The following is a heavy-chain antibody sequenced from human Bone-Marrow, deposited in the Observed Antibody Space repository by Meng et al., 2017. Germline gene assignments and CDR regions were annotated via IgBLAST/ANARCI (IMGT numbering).Heavy chain of an antibody. J-gene: IGHJ4*02. Sequence: QVQLVGSGGGVVQPGRSLRLSCGASGFTFSSYAIHWVRQAPGKGLEWVAVISYDGSNKYYADSVKGRFTISRDNSKNTLYLQMNSLRAEDTAVYYCARVHFDYWGQGTLVTVSS. CDR2: ISYDGSNK. CDR1: GFTFSSYA. CDR3: ARVHFDY. V-gene: IGHV3-30*01.